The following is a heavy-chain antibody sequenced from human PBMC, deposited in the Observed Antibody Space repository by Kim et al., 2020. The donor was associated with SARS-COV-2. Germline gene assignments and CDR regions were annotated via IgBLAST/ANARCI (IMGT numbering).Heavy chain of an antibody. CDR3: AKGKGGATWDFDY. D-gene: IGHD3-16*01. Sequence: YADSVKGRFTISRDNSKNTLYLQMNSLRAEDTAVYYCAKGKGGATWDFDYWGQGTLVTVSS. V-gene: IGHV3-23*01. J-gene: IGHJ4*02.